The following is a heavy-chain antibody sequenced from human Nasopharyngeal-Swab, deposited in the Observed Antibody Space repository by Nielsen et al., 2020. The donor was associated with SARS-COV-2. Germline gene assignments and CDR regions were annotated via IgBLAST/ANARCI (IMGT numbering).Heavy chain of an antibody. CDR2: IKSKTDGGTT. V-gene: IGHV3-15*01. CDR3: TTDSKRLRQWLVLDYYYMDV. J-gene: IGHJ6*03. Sequence: GESLKISCAASGFTFSNAWMSWVRQAPGKGLEWVGRIKSKTDGGTTDYAAPVKGRFTISRDASKNTLYLQMNSLKTEDTAVYYCTTDSKRLRQWLVLDYYYMDVWGKGTTVTVSS. D-gene: IGHD6-19*01. CDR1: GFTFSNAW.